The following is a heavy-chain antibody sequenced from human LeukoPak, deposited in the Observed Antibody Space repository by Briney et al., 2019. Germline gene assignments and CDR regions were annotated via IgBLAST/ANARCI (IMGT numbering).Heavy chain of an antibody. CDR1: GYTFTGCY. CDR2: INPNSGGT. CDR3: ARVPVATSPFDY. D-gene: IGHD5-12*01. J-gene: IGHJ4*02. Sequence: ASVKVSCKASGYTFTGCYMHWVRQAPGQGLEWMGRINPNSGGTNYVQKFQGRVTMTRDTSISTAYMELSSLRSDDTAVYYCARVPVATSPFDYWGQGTLVTVSS. V-gene: IGHV1-2*06.